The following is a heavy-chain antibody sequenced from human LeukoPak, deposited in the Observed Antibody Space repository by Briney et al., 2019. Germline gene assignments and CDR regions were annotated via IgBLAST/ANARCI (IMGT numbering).Heavy chain of an antibody. D-gene: IGHD3-22*01. V-gene: IGHV1-2*02. J-gene: IGHJ3*02. Sequence: ASVKVSCKASGYTFTGYYMHWVRQAPGQGLEWMGWINPNSGGTNYAQKFQGRVTMTRDTSISTAYMELSRLRSDDTAVYYCAYYDSSGYSGTDAFDIWGQGTMVTVSS. CDR2: INPNSGGT. CDR3: AYYDSSGYSGTDAFDI. CDR1: GYTFTGYY.